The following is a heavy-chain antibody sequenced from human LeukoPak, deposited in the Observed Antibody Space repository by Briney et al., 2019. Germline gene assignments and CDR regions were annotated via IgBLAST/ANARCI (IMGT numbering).Heavy chain of an antibody. V-gene: IGHV3-23*01. J-gene: IGHJ3*02. CDR2: ISGSGGST. D-gene: IGHD6-13*01. CDR3: TKVRHSLTSSSPYDAFDI. CDR1: GFTFSSYA. Sequence: PGGSLRLSCAASGFTFSSYAMSWVRQAPGKGLERVSAISGSGGSTYYADSVKGRFTISRDNSKNTLYLQMNSLRAEDTAVYYCTKVRHSLTSSSPYDAFDIWGQGTMVTVSS.